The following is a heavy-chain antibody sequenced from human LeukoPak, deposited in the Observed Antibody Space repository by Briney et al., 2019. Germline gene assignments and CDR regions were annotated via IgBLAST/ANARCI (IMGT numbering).Heavy chain of an antibody. CDR1: GYTFTSYG. CDR2: ISAYNGNT. V-gene: IGHV1-18*01. Sequence: ASVKVSCKASGYTFTSYGISWVRQAPGQGLEWMGWISAYNGNTNYAQKLQGRVTMTTDTSTSTAYMELRSLRSDDTAVYYCARQMLYYGSGSYYEGVGGEYYFDYWGQGTLVTVSS. D-gene: IGHD3-10*01. CDR3: ARQMLYYGSGSYYEGVGGEYYFDY. J-gene: IGHJ4*02.